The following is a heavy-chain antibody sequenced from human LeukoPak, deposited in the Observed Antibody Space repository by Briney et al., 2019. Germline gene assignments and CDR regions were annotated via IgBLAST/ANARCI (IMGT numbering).Heavy chain of an antibody. CDR1: GFIFNNYG. V-gene: IGHV3-23*01. CDR2: ISGSGGST. CDR3: AKSRSGYYYKSFDP. Sequence: QPGGSLRLSCAASGFIFNNYGMSWVRQAPGKGLEWVSSISGSGGSTYYADSVKGRFTTSRDNSKNTLFLQMNSLRAEDTAVYYCAKSRSGYYYKSFDPWGQGTLVTVSS. J-gene: IGHJ5*02. D-gene: IGHD3-22*01.